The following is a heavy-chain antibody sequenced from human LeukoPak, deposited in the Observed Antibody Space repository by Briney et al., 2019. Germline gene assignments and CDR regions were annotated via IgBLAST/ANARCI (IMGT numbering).Heavy chain of an antibody. CDR1: GFTFSIYE. D-gene: IGHD2-15*01. CDR3: ATAPDLVAAAGGGY. CDR2: MRSRANNYAT. J-gene: IGHJ4*02. Sequence: PGGSLRLSCAVSGFTFSIYEMHWVRHASRKGRGWVGRMRSRANNYATLYAASVEGRFTISRDESENTAYLQMNSLRTEDTTVYYCATAPDLVAAAGGGYWGQGILVTVSS. V-gene: IGHV3-73*01.